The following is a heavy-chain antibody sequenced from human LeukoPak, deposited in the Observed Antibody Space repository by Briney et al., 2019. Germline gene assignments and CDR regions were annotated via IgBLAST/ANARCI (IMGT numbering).Heavy chain of an antibody. J-gene: IGHJ4*02. D-gene: IGHD6-13*01. CDR1: GFTFDDYA. CDR2: ISWNSGSI. Sequence: GGSLRLSCAASGFTFDDYAMHWVREAPGKGREWVSGISWNSGSIGYADSVKGRFTISRDNAKNSLYLQMNSLRAEDTALYYCAKDIAAAAGSLDYWGQGTLVTVSS. CDR3: AKDIAAAAGSLDY. V-gene: IGHV3-9*01.